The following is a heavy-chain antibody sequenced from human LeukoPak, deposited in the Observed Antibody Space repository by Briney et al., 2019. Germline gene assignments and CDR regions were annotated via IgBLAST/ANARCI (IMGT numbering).Heavy chain of an antibody. V-gene: IGHV4-38-2*02. CDR2: IYHGGST. J-gene: IGHJ5*02. CDR3: ARVAEETIFGVVIIGRWFDP. CDR1: GGSISSYY. Sequence: SETLSLTCTVSGGSISSYYWGWIRQPPGKGLEWIGSIYHGGSTYYNPSLKGRVTISVDTSKNQFSLKLSSVTAADTAVYYCARVAEETIFGVVIIGRWFDPWGQGTLVTVSS. D-gene: IGHD3-3*01.